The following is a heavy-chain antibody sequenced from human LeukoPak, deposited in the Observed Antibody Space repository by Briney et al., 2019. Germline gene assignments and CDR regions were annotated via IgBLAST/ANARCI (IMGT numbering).Heavy chain of an antibody. Sequence: GGSLRLSCAGSGFTFSSYWMSWVRQAPGKGLEWVANIKQDGSEKYYVDSVKGRFTISRDNAKNSLYLQMNSLRAEDTAVYYCARDHPAATGTVGHDYWGQGTLVTVSS. D-gene: IGHD6-13*01. CDR2: IKQDGSEK. CDR3: ARDHPAATGTVGHDY. V-gene: IGHV3-7*04. J-gene: IGHJ4*02. CDR1: GFTFSSYW.